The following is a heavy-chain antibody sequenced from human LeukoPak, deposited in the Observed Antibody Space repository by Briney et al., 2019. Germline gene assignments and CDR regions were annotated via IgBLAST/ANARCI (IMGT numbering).Heavy chain of an antibody. CDR1: GYSFTNHW. V-gene: IGHV5-51*01. Sequence: GESLKISCKGSGYSFTNHWIGWVRQVPGKGLEWMGIVYPGDSDTRYSPSFRGQVIISADKSTNTAYLQWISLKASDTAMYYCARHGIAARGNQYYLDYWGQGILVTVPS. CDR3: ARHGIAARGNQYYLDY. CDR2: VYPGDSDT. D-gene: IGHD6-6*01. J-gene: IGHJ4*02.